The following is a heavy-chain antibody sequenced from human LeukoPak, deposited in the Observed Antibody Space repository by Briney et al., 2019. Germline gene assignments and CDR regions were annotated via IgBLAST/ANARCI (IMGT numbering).Heavy chain of an antibody. CDR2: IYYSGST. D-gene: IGHD4-17*01. Sequence: SSETLSLTCTVSGGSISSYYWSWIRQPPGKGLEWIGYIYYSGSTNYNPSLKSRVTISVDTSKNQFSLKLSSVTAADTAVYYCARVTTVTTWVPSNWFDPWGQGTLVIVSS. V-gene: IGHV4-59*01. CDR1: GGSISSYY. J-gene: IGHJ5*02. CDR3: ARVTTVTTWVPSNWFDP.